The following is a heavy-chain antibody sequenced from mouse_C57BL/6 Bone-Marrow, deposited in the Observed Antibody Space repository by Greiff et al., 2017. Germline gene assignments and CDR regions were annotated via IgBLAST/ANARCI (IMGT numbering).Heavy chain of an antibody. CDR1: GYTFTDYY. V-gene: IGHV1-19*01. Sequence: EVQLQESGPVLVKPGASVKMSCKASGYTFTDYYMNWVKQSHGKSLEWIGVINPYNGGTSYNQKFKGKATLTVDKSSSTAYMELNSLTSEDSAVYYCARRKGLYYCGLSGLNYFDYWGQGTTLTVSS. J-gene: IGHJ2*01. D-gene: IGHD1-1*01. CDR2: INPYNGGT. CDR3: ARRKGLYYCGLSGLNYFDY.